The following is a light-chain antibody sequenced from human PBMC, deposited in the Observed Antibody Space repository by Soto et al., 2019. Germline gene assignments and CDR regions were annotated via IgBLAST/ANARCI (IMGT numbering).Light chain of an antibody. CDR3: QQYNNWPPYT. Sequence: EIVMTQSQATLSVSPGERATLSCRASQSVSSNLAWYQQKPGQAPRLLFYGASTRAAGIPARFSGGGSGTEFTLTISSLQSADFAVYYCQQYNNWPPYTFGQGTKLEIK. CDR2: GAS. CDR1: QSVSSN. J-gene: IGKJ2*01. V-gene: IGKV3-15*01.